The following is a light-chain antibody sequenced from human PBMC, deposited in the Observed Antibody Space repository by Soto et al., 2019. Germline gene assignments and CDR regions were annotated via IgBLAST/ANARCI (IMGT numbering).Light chain of an antibody. CDR1: QSISAW. V-gene: IGKV1-5*03. CDR2: KAS. CDR3: QQYNDYSWT. Sequence: DIHMTHSPSTLSASVVDRVSINCRASQSISAWLAWYQQKPGKAPRLLIYKASTLEIGVPSRFSGSGSGTEFTLTISSLQPDDVATYYCQQYNDYSWTFGQGTKVDIK. J-gene: IGKJ1*01.